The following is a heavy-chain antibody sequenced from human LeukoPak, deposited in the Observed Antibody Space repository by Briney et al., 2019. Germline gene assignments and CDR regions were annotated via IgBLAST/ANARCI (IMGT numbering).Heavy chain of an antibody. V-gene: IGHV3-11*04. CDR2: ISRSGSTI. Sequence: GGSLRLSCEASGFTFSDYYMSWIRQAPGQGLEWVSYISRSGSTIYYADSVKGRFTITRDKAKNSLYLQVNSLRAEDTAVYYCARDIYGSGPPVGDTIDYWGQGTLVTVSS. CDR1: GFTFSDYY. D-gene: IGHD3-10*01. J-gene: IGHJ4*02. CDR3: ARDIYGSGPPVGDTIDY.